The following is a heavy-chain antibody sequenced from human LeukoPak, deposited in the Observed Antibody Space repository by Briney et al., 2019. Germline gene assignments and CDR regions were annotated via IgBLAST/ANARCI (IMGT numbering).Heavy chain of an antibody. CDR3: AKVTGGDMITYGGLDY. CDR1: GFTFSSYD. V-gene: IGHV3-13*01. D-gene: IGHD3-16*01. J-gene: IGHJ4*02. CDR2: IGTTGDT. Sequence: GGSLRLSCAASGFTFSSYDVHWVRQAAGKGLEWVSGIGTTGDTYYPGSVKGRFSISRENAKNSLYLQINSLRVEDTAVYYCAKVTGGDMITYGGLDYWGQGTLVTVSS.